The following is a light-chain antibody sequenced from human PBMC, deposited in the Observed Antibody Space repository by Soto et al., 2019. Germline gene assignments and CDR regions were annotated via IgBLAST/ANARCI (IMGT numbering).Light chain of an antibody. CDR2: GAS. J-gene: IGKJ5*01. V-gene: IGKV3-15*01. CDR3: QQYNNWPPT. Sequence: EIVRTQSPATLSVSPGERATLSCRASQSVSSNFAWYQQKPGQAPRLLIYGASTRATGIPARFSGSGSGTEFTLTISSLQSEDFAVYYCQQYNNWPPTFGQGTRLEIK. CDR1: QSVSSN.